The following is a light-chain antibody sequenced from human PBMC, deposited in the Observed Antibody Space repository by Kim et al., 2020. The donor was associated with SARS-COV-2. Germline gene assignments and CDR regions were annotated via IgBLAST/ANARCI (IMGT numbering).Light chain of an antibody. CDR2: GKN. CDR1: SLRSYY. Sequence: GQTIMITCQRDSLRSYYASWYQQKPGQAPVLVIYGKNNRPSGIPDRFSGSSSGNTASLTITGAQAEDEADYYCNSRDSSGNHVVFGGGTQLTVL. J-gene: IGLJ2*01. CDR3: NSRDSSGNHVV. V-gene: IGLV3-19*01.